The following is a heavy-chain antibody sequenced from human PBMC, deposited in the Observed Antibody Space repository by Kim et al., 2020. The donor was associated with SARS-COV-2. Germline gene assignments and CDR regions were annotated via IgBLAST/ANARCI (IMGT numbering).Heavy chain of an antibody. V-gene: IGHV3-7*01. J-gene: IGHJ6*02. D-gene: IGHD6-13*01. CDR2: IKQDGSEK. CDR1: GFTFSSYW. CDR3: AKGTYSSSWYYYYYGMDV. Sequence: LSLTCAASGFTFSSYWMSWVRQAPGKGLEWVANIKQDGSEKYYVDSVKGRFTISRDNAKNSLYLQMNSLRAEDTAVYYCAKGTYSSSWYYYYYGMDVWGQGTTVTVSS.